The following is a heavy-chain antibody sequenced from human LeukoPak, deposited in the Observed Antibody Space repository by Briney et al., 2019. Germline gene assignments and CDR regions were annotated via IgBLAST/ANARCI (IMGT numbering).Heavy chain of an antibody. J-gene: IGHJ6*04. CDR3: AELGITMIGGV. Sequence: GGSLRLSCAASGFTFSNYGMSWVRQAPGKGLEWVSSISGSGGSTYYADSVKGRFTISRDNAKNSLYLQMNSLRAEDTAVYYCAELGITMIGGVWGKGTTVTISS. V-gene: IGHV3-23*01. D-gene: IGHD3-22*01. CDR2: ISGSGGST. CDR1: GFTFSNYG.